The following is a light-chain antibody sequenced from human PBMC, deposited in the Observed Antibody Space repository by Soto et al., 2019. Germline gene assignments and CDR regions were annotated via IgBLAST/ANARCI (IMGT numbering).Light chain of an antibody. Sequence: DIVITQSPASLAVSLGERATIYCKSSQSVLYSSNNKNYLAWYQQKPGQPPKLLIYWASTRASGVPDRFSGSGSGTDFTLTISSLQAEDVAVYYCQQYYSTPWTFGQGTKVDIK. CDR1: QSVLYSSNNKNY. CDR3: QQYYSTPWT. CDR2: WAS. V-gene: IGKV4-1*01. J-gene: IGKJ1*01.